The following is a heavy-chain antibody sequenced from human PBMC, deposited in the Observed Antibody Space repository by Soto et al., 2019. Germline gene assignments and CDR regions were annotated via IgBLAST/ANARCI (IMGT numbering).Heavy chain of an antibody. CDR1: GYTFRRHA. CDR3: AREAQGHADLDY. V-gene: IGHV3-23*01. CDR2: VSGGVGDK. J-gene: IGHJ4*02. D-gene: IGHD6-6*01. Sequence: PGGSLRLSCTASGYTFRRHAIHWVRQAPGKGLEWVSTVSGGVGDKKYTDSVKGRFTISRDFSRNMVFLQMDGLRVGDTAIYYCAREAQGHADLDYWGQGTLVTVSS.